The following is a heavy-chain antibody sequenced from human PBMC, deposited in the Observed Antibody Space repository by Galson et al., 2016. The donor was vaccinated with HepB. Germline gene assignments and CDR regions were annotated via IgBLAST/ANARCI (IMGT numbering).Heavy chain of an antibody. V-gene: IGHV1-46*01. D-gene: IGHD4-23*01. CDR3: ARGRGGNSDFDY. J-gene: IGHJ4*02. CDR1: GYTFTDYY. Sequence: SVKVSCKASGYTFTDYYMHWVRQAPGQGLEWMGIISPGSDGTSYAQKFQGRVTMTRDTSTSTVYMELSSLRSEDTAVYYCARGRGGNSDFDYWGQGTPVSVSS. CDR2: ISPGSDGT.